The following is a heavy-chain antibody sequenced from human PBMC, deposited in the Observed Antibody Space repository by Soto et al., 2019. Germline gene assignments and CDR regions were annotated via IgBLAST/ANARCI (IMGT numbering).Heavy chain of an antibody. D-gene: IGHD6-13*01. V-gene: IGHV5-51*01. CDR2: IYPGDSDT. CDR1: GYSFTSYW. CDR3: ARVPGSWGSYYYYGMDV. Sequence: PGESLKISCKGSGYSFTSYWIGWVRQMPGKGLEWMGIIYPGDSDTRYSPSFQGQVTISADKSISTAYLQWSSLEASDTAMYYCARVPGSWGSYYYYGMDVWGQGTTVTVSS. J-gene: IGHJ6*02.